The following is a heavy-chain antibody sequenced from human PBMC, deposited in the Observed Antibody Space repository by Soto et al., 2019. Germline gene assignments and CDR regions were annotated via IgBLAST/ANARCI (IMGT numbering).Heavy chain of an antibody. V-gene: IGHV3-53*01. CDR3: ARVLRYCSSTSCYKAGYYYYGMDV. J-gene: IGHJ6*02. D-gene: IGHD2-2*02. CDR1: GFTVSSNY. Sequence: GGSLRLSCGASGFTVSSNYMSWVRQAPGKGLEWVSVIYSGGSTYYADSVKGRFTISRDNSKNTLYLQMNSLRAEDTAVYYCARVLRYCSSTSCYKAGYYYYGMDVWGQGTTVTVSS. CDR2: IYSGGST.